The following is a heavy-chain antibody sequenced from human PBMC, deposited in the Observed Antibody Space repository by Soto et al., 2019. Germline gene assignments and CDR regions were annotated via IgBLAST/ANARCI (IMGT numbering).Heavy chain of an antibody. CDR1: AYTFTSYD. CDR2: MNPNNGNT. D-gene: IGHD7-27*01. Sequence: ASGKVSCKAAAYTFTSYDINWVRQATGQDFEWMGWMNPNNGNTAYAQKFQGRVTMTRDTSKSTAFMELSSLTSEDTAVYYCARGPRNWGVDYWGQGTLVTVSS. V-gene: IGHV1-8*01. CDR3: ARGPRNWGVDY. J-gene: IGHJ4*02.